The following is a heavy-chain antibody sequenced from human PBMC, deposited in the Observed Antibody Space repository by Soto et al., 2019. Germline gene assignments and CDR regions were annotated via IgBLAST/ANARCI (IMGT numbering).Heavy chain of an antibody. V-gene: IGHV3-30*18. Sequence: GGSLRLSCAASGFTFSSYGMHWVRQAPGKGLEWVAVISYDGSNKYYADSVKGRFTISRDNSKSTLYLQMNSLRAEDTAVYYCAKDQYSSSRRNYYYYGMDVWGQGTTVTVSS. CDR1: GFTFSSYG. CDR2: ISYDGSNK. D-gene: IGHD6-6*01. CDR3: AKDQYSSSRRNYYYYGMDV. J-gene: IGHJ6*02.